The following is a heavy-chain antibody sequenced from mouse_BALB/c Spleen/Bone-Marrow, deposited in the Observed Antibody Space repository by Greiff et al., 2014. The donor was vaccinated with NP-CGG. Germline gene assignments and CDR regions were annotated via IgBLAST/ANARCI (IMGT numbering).Heavy chain of an antibody. Sequence: ESGAELVRPGASVTLSCKASGYTFTDYEMHWVKQTPVHGLEWIGAIDPETGGTAYNQKFKGKATLTADKSSSTAYMELRSLSSEDSAVYYCTREGYYGSSPAWFAYWGRGTLVTVSA. V-gene: IGHV1-15*01. CDR1: GYTFTDYE. CDR2: IDPETGGT. J-gene: IGHJ3*01. D-gene: IGHD1-1*01. CDR3: TREGYYGSSPAWFAY.